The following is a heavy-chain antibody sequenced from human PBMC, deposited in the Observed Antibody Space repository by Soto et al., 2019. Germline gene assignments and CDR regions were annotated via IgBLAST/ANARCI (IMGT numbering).Heavy chain of an antibody. Sequence: SETLSLTCAVYGGSFSAYYWSWIRQPPGKGLEWIGEINHSGSTNYNPSLKSRVTISVDTSKNQFSLKLSFVTAADTAVYYCARGVATIGPWGQGTLVTVSS. J-gene: IGHJ5*02. CDR3: ARGVATIGP. V-gene: IGHV4-34*01. CDR1: GGSFSAYY. D-gene: IGHD5-12*01. CDR2: INHSGST.